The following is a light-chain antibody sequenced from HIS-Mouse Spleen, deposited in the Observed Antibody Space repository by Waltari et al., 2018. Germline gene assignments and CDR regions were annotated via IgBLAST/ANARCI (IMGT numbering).Light chain of an antibody. J-gene: IGLJ1*01. V-gene: IGLV3-10*01. CDR3: YSTDSSGNHYV. CDR1: ALPKKY. Sequence: SYELTQPPSVSVSPGQTARITCSGDALPKKYAYWYQQKSGQAPVLVLYEDSKRPSGIPERFSGSSSWTIATLTISGAQVEDEADYYCYSTDSSGNHYVFGTGTKVTVL. CDR2: EDS.